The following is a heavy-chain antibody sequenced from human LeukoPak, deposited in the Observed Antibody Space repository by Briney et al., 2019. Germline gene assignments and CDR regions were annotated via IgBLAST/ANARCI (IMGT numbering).Heavy chain of an antibody. D-gene: IGHD4-17*01. CDR1: GGTFSSYA. CDR3: AKVDGRRDDYGDYVDYYCGMDV. CDR2: IIPIFGTA. V-gene: IGHV1-69*13. J-gene: IGHJ6*04. Sequence: WASVKVSCKASGGTFSSYAISWVRQAPGQGLEWMGGIIPIFGTANYAQKFQGRVTITADDSTSTAYMELSSLRSEDTAVYYCAKVDGRRDDYGDYVDYYCGMDVWGKGTTVTVSS.